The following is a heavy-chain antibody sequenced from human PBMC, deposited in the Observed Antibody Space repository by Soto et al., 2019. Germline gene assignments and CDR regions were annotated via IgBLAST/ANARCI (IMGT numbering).Heavy chain of an antibody. D-gene: IGHD3-9*01. Sequence: GGSLRLSCAASGFTFISNAWMNWVRQAPGKGLEWVGRIKSKTDGGTTDYAAPVKGRFTISRDDSKNTLYLQMNSLKTEDTAAYYCTTYGDILTGPDYYYYGMDVWGQGTTVTVSS. J-gene: IGHJ6*02. V-gene: IGHV3-15*07. CDR1: GFTFISNAW. CDR3: TTYGDILTGPDYYYYGMDV. CDR2: IKSKTDGGTT.